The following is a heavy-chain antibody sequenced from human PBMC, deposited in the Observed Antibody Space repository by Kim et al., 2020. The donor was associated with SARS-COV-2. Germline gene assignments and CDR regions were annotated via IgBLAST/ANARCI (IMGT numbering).Heavy chain of an antibody. CDR1: GITFSNHD. CDR2: ISNTGGIT. CDR3: VCGWYQLPA. V-gene: IGHV3-23*01. D-gene: IGHD2-2*01. Sequence: GGSLRLSCVASGITFSNHDMSWVRQTPGKGLEWVSRISNTGGITNYADSVKGRFTISRDNSKNTLYLQMSSLRAEDTAIYYCVCGWYQLPAWGQGTLVT. J-gene: IGHJ5*02.